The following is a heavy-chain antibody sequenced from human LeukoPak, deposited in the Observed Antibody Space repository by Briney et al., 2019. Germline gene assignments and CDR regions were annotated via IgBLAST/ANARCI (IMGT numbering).Heavy chain of an antibody. J-gene: IGHJ4*02. Sequence: GASVKVSCKASGYTFTGYYMHWVRQAPGQGLEWVGWINPNSGGTNYAQKFQGRVTMTSDTSISTAYMELSRLRSDDTAVYYCAKRSSGSDYYLDYWGQGTLVTVSS. D-gene: IGHD1-26*01. CDR3: AKRSSGSDYYLDY. V-gene: IGHV1-2*02. CDR1: GYTFTGYY. CDR2: INPNSGGT.